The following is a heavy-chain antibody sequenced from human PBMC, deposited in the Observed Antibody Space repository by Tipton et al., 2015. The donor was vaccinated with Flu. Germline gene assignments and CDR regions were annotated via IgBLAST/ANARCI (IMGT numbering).Heavy chain of an antibody. V-gene: IGHV4-59*12. CDR2: IYYSGNT. D-gene: IGHD2-15*01. CDR1: GGSISSYY. Sequence: TLSLTCTVSGGSISSYYWSWIRQPPGKRLEWIGYIYYSGNTKYNPSLKSRVTISVDTSKDQFSLNLSSVTAADTAVYYCARACGSGGNRWFDPWGQGALVTVSS. J-gene: IGHJ5*02. CDR3: ARACGSGGNRWFDP.